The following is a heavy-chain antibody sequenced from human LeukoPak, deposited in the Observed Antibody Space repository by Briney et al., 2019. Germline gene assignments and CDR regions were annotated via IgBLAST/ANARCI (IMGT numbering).Heavy chain of an antibody. V-gene: IGHV3-23*01. CDR2: ISGSGGST. D-gene: IGHD5-12*01. CDR3: ARDPGSGYEEHFDY. J-gene: IGHJ4*02. CDR1: GFTFSSYA. Sequence: GGSLRLSCAASGFTFSSYAMHWVRQAPGKGLEWVSAISGSGGSTYYADSVKGRFTISRDNSKNTLYLQMNSLRAEDTAVYYCARDPGSGYEEHFDYWGQGTLVTVSS.